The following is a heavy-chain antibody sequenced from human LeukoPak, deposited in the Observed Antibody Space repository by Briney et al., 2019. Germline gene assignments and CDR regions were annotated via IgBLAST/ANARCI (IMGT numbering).Heavy chain of an antibody. J-gene: IGHJ4*02. CDR1: GFTFSSYS. CDR2: ISSSSSYI. Sequence: GGSLRLSCAASGFTFSSYSMNWVRQAPGKGLEWVSSISSSSSYIYYADSVKGRFTISRDNAKNSLYLQMNSLRAEDTAVYYCARGLAAAGQLTYDYWGQGTLVTVSS. CDR3: ARGLAAAGQLTYDY. V-gene: IGHV3-21*01. D-gene: IGHD6-13*01.